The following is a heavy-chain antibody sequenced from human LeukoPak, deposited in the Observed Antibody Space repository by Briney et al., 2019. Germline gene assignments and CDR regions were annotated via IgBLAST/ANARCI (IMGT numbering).Heavy chain of an antibody. CDR2: INAGNGNT. D-gene: IGHD3-9*01. J-gene: IGHJ4*02. CDR1: GYTFTSYA. V-gene: IGHV1-3*01. CDR3: ARDHYDILTGYPGGY. Sequence: ASVKVSCKASGYTFTSYAMHWVRQAPGQRLEWMGWINAGNGNTKYSQKFQGRVTITRDTSASTAYMELSSLKSEDTAVYYCARDHYDILTGYPGGYWGQGTLVTVSS.